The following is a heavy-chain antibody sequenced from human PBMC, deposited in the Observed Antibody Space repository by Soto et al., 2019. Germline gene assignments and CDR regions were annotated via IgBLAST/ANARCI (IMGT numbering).Heavy chain of an antibody. V-gene: IGHV3-48*02. Sequence: EVQLVESGGGLVQPGGSLRLSCAASGFTFSSYSMNWVRQAPGKGLEWVSYISSSSSTIYYADSVKGRFTISRDNAKNLLYLQMNSLRDEDTAVYYWASGKDCAGGGYWGQGTLVTVSS. CDR2: ISSSSSTI. CDR1: GFTFSSYS. CDR3: ASGKDCAGGGY. D-gene: IGHD2-21*02. J-gene: IGHJ4*02.